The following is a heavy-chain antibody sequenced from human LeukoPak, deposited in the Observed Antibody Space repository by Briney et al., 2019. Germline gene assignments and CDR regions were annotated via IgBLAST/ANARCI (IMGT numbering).Heavy chain of an antibody. Sequence: SETLSLTCAVYGESFSGYFWNWIRQPPGKGLEWIGEINHSGSTSNHNPSLKSRVTMSVDTSKNQFSLKLSFVTAADTAVYYCARKSGYARDYWGQGNLVTVSS. CDR2: INHSGSTS. J-gene: IGHJ4*02. CDR1: GESFSGYF. D-gene: IGHD5-12*01. V-gene: IGHV4-34*01. CDR3: ARKSGYARDY.